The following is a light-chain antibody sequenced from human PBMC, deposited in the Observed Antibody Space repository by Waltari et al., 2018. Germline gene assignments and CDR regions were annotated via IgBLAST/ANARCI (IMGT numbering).Light chain of an antibody. J-gene: IGKJ2*01. Sequence: DIQMTQSPSSLSASVGDRVTITCQAIQDISNYLNWYQQKPGKAPKLLIYDPSNLETGVPSRFSGSGSWTDFTFTISSLQPEDIATYYCQQYDNLPPYTFGQGTKLEIK. V-gene: IGKV1-33*01. CDR1: QDISNY. CDR3: QQYDNLPPYT. CDR2: DPS.